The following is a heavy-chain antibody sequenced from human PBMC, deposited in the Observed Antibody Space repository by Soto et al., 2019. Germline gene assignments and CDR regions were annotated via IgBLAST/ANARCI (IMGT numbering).Heavy chain of an antibody. Sequence: ETLSLTCTVSGGSISSYYWSWIRQPPGKGLEWIGYIYYSGSTNYNPSLKSRVTISVDTSKNQFSLKLSSVTAADTAVYYCARGEAGDYDFWSGPRIPDYWGQGTLVTVS. CDR2: IYYSGST. D-gene: IGHD3-3*01. J-gene: IGHJ4*02. V-gene: IGHV4-59*01. CDR3: ARGEAGDYDFWSGPRIPDY. CDR1: GGSISSYY.